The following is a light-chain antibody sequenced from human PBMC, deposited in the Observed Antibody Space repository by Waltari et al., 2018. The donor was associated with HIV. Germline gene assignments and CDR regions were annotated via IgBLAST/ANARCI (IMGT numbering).Light chain of an antibody. CDR3: QAYDMSQSGSLV. CDR1: SSNIRAAFE. Sequence: QSVLTPPPSVSAAPGQRVTIACTEPSSNIRAAFEVHRYQQIPGKAPQLLIYDNNIRPSGVPDRFSGSKSGTSASLAITGLQSEDEADYYCQAYDMSQSGSLVFGGGTKLTVL. CDR2: DNN. J-gene: IGLJ2*01. V-gene: IGLV1-40*01.